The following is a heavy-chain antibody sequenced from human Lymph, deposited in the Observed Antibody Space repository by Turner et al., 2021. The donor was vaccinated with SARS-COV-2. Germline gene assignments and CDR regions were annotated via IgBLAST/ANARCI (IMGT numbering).Heavy chain of an antibody. CDR3: ARTYYYDSSGYYYQYYFDY. D-gene: IGHD3-22*01. CDR1: GGSISSGGYY. CDR2: IYYSGST. J-gene: IGHJ4*02. Sequence: QVQLPESGPGLVKPSQTLSLTCTVPGGSISSGGYYWSWIRQHPGKGLEWIGYIYYSGSTYYNPSLKSRVTISVDTSKNQFSLKLSSVTAADTAVYYCARTYYYDSSGYYYQYYFDYWGQGTLVTVSS. V-gene: IGHV4-31*03.